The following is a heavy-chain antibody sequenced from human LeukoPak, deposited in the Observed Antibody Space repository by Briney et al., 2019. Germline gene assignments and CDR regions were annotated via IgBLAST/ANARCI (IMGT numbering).Heavy chain of an antibody. J-gene: IGHJ4*02. CDR2: ISGSGGGT. D-gene: IGHD2-15*01. Sequence: GGSLRLSCAASGFTFSSYGMHWVRQTPGKGLEWVSAISGSGGGTYYADSVKGRFTISRDNSKDTLYLQMNSLRAEDTAVYYCAKFGPQVGWGQGTLVTVSS. V-gene: IGHV3-23*01. CDR1: GFTFSSYG. CDR3: AKFGPQVG.